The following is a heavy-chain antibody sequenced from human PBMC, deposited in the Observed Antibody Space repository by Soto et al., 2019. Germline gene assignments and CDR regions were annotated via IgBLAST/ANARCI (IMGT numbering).Heavy chain of an antibody. Sequence: SETLSLTCTVSGGSISSYYWSWIRQPPGKGLEWIGYIYYSGSTNYNPSLKSRVTISVDTSKNQFSLKLSSVTAADTAVYYCARYWYSRSYGFDYWGQGTLVTVSS. CDR1: GGSISSYY. D-gene: IGHD6-13*01. J-gene: IGHJ4*02. CDR2: IYYSGST. CDR3: ARYWYSRSYGFDY. V-gene: IGHV4-59*08.